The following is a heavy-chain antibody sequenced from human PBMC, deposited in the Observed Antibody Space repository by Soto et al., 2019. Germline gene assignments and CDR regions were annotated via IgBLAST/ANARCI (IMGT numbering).Heavy chain of an antibody. Sequence: PSETLSLTCTVSGDSISSHYWSWIRQPPGKGLEWIGYIYYSGSTNYNPSLKSRVTMSIDTSKIQFSLKLRSVTAADTAMYYCARQVGGYYYYYYMDVWGKGTTVTVSS. CDR2: IYYSGST. CDR1: GDSISSHY. V-gene: IGHV4-59*11. J-gene: IGHJ6*03. D-gene: IGHD2-15*01. CDR3: ARQVGGYYYYYYMDV.